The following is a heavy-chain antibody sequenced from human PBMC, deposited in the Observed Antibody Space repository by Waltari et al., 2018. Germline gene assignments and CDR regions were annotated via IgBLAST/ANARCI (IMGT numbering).Heavy chain of an antibody. CDR2: SIPILGIA. D-gene: IGHD6-13*01. J-gene: IGHJ3*02. V-gene: IGHV1-69*09. Sequence: QVQLVQSGAEVKKPGSSVKVSCKASGGTFSSYAISWVRQAPGQGLEWMGMSIPILGIATYAPKFQGRVTVTADKSTSTAYMELSSLRSEDTAVYYCARGKPPSSLIAAAGIFAFDIWGQGTMVTVSA. CDR1: GGTFSSYA. CDR3: ARGKPPSSLIAAAGIFAFDI.